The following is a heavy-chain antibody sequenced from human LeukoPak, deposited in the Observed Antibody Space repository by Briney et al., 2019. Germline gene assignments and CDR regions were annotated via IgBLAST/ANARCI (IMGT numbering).Heavy chain of an antibody. D-gene: IGHD2-15*01. CDR2: ISSSSSYI. V-gene: IGHV3-21*01. CDR3: AKLPYCSGGSCYFGDY. CDR1: GFTFSSYS. J-gene: IGHJ4*02. Sequence: GGSLRLSCAASGFTFSSYSMNWVRQAPGKGLEWVSSISSSSSYIYYADSVKGRFTISRDNAKNSLYLQMNSLRAEDTAVYYCAKLPYCSGGSCYFGDYWGQGTLVTVSS.